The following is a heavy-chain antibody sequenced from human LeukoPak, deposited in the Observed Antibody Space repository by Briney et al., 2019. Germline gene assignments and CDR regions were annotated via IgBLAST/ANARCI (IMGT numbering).Heavy chain of an antibody. CDR2: IYQSGST. J-gene: IGHJ4*02. V-gene: IGHV4-30-2*01. CDR1: GGSISRGGYS. CDR3: ARGVGVRRFLEWLDY. Sequence: SQKLSLNCGVSGGSISRGGYSWSWIRQPPGKGLEWIGYIYQSGSTYYNPSLKSRVTISIDRSKNQFSLKLSSVTAADTAVYYCARGVGVRRFLEWLDYWGQGTLVTVSS. D-gene: IGHD3-3*01.